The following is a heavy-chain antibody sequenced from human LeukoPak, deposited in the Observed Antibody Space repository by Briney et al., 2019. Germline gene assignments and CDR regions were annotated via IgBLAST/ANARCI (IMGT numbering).Heavy chain of an antibody. V-gene: IGHV3-48*03. CDR1: GFTFSSYE. CDR3: ATYCSSTSCPFDY. Sequence: GGSLRLSCAASGFTFSSYEMNWVRQAPGKGLEWVSYISSSGSTIYYADSVKGRFTISRDNAKNSLYLQMNSLRAEDTAVYYCATYCSSTSCPFDYWGQGTLVTVSS. J-gene: IGHJ4*02. D-gene: IGHD2-2*01. CDR2: ISSSGSTI.